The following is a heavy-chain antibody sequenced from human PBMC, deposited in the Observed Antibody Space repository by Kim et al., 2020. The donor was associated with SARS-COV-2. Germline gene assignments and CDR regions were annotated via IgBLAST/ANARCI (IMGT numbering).Heavy chain of an antibody. J-gene: IGHJ3*02. V-gene: IGHV6-1*01. CDR3: ARVPLVPAAHAFDI. Sequence: AVSVKSRIPINPDTSKNQFSLQMNSVTPEDTAVYYCARVPLVPAAHAFDIWGQGTMVTVSS. D-gene: IGHD2-2*01.